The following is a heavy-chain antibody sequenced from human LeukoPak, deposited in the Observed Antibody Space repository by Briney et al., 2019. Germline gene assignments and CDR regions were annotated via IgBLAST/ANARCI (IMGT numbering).Heavy chain of an antibody. D-gene: IGHD3-10*01. Sequence: PGRSLRLSCAASGFTFSSYAMHWVRQAPGKGLEWVAVISYGGSNKYYADSVKGRFTISRDNSKNTLYLQMNSLRAEDTAVYYCARDFGYYFDYWGQGTLVTVSS. CDR2: ISYGGSNK. V-gene: IGHV3-30-3*01. J-gene: IGHJ4*02. CDR3: ARDFGYYFDY. CDR1: GFTFSSYA.